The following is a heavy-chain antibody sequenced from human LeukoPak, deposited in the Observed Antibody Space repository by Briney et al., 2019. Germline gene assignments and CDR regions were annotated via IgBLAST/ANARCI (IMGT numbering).Heavy chain of an antibody. D-gene: IGHD2-21*02. V-gene: IGHV1-2*02. CDR1: GYTFTGYY. CDR3: AKAPAAYCGGDCYLDY. CDR2: INPNSGGT. J-gene: IGHJ4*02. Sequence: GASVKVSCKASGYTFTGYYMHWVRQAPGQGLEWMGWINPNSGGTNYAQKFQGRVTMTRGTSISTAYMELSRLRAEDTALYYCAKAPAAYCGGDCYLDYWGQGTLVTVSS.